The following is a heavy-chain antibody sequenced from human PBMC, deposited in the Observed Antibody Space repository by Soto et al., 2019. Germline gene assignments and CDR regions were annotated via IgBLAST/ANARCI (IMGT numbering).Heavy chain of an antibody. D-gene: IGHD2-21*01. CDR2: IYYSGST. Sequence: QVQLQESGPGLVKPSQTLSLTCTVSGGSISSGGYYWSWIRQHPGKGLEWIGYIYYSGSTYYNPSLKRRVTISVDTSKNQFSLKLSSVTAADTAVYYCARDMGVVVISRPDAFDIWGQGTMVTVSS. J-gene: IGHJ3*02. CDR3: ARDMGVVVISRPDAFDI. V-gene: IGHV4-31*03. CDR1: GGSISSGGYY.